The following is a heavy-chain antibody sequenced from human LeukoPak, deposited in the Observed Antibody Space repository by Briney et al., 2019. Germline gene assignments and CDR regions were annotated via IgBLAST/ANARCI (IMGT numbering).Heavy chain of an antibody. Sequence: ASVKVSCKASGYMFSSYDINWVRQATGQELEWIGWMNPNSGNTGYAQKFQGRVTITRNTSISTAYMELSSLRSEDTAMYYCARRASDFWSGRAWFDPWGQGTLVTVSS. V-gene: IGHV1-8*03. J-gene: IGHJ5*02. CDR3: ARRASDFWSGRAWFDP. D-gene: IGHD3-3*01. CDR2: MNPNSGNT. CDR1: GYMFSSYD.